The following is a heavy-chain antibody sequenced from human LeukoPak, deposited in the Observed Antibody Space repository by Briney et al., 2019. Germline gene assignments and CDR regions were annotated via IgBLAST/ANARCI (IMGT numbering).Heavy chain of an antibody. Sequence: SGTLSLTCAVSGGSISSSNWWSWVRQPPGKGLEWVGEIYHSGSTNYNPSLKSRVTLLVDTSKNQFSLKLSSVTVADTAVYYCARHQGVVDLWGRGSLVTVSS. V-gene: IGHV4-4*02. J-gene: IGHJ2*01. CDR1: GGSISSSNW. CDR3: ARHQGVVDL. CDR2: IYHSGST. D-gene: IGHD3-3*01.